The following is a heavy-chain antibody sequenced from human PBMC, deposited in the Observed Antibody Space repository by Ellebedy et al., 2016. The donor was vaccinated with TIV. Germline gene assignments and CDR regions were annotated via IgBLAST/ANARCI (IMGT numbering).Heavy chain of an antibody. Sequence: GESLKISCSASGFTFSSFALHWVRQAPGKGLKHVSAINADGDTYFADSVKGRFTISRDNAKNTLYLQMNSLRAEDTAVYYCARDPYNWNGPFDSWGQGTLVTVSS. D-gene: IGHD1-20*01. V-gene: IGHV3-64*04. CDR2: INADGDT. J-gene: IGHJ4*02. CDR1: GFTFSSFA. CDR3: ARDPYNWNGPFDS.